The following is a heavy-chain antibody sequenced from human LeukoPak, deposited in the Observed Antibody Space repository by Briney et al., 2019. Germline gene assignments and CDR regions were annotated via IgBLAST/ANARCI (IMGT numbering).Heavy chain of an antibody. CDR3: ARVRYSSGWYRYFDL. Sequence: PSETLSLTCTVSGGSISSYYWSWIRQPPGKGLGWIGYIYYSGSTNYNPSLKSRVTISVDTSKNQFSLKLSSVTAADTAVYYCARVRYSSGWYRYFDLWGRGTLVTVSS. CDR1: GGSISSYY. J-gene: IGHJ2*01. D-gene: IGHD6-19*01. CDR2: IYYSGST. V-gene: IGHV4-59*01.